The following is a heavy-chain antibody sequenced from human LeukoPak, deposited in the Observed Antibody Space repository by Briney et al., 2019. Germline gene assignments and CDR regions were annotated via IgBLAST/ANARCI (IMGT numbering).Heavy chain of an antibody. CDR3: AKDFVVVVAATPTFFDY. CDR2: ISGSGGST. D-gene: IGHD2-15*01. V-gene: IGHV3-23*01. CDR1: GFTFSSYA. J-gene: IGHJ4*02. Sequence: GGSLRLSCAASGFTFSSYAMSWVRQAPGKGLEWVSAISGSGGSTYYADSVKGRFTISRDNSKNTLYLQMNSLRAEDTAVYYCAKDFVVVVAATPTFFDYWGQGTLVTVSS.